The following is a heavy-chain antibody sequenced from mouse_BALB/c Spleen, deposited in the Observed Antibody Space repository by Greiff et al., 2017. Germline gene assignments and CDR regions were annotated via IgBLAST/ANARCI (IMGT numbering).Heavy chain of an antibody. Sequence: EVKVVESGGGLVKPGGSLKLSCAASGFTFSSYAMSWVRQTPEKRLEWVATISSGGSYTYYPDSVKGRFTISRDNAKNTLYLQMSSLRSEDTAMYYCARRGDEGGFAYWGQGTLVTVSA. CDR3: ARRGDEGGFAY. CDR1: GFTFSSYA. J-gene: IGHJ3*01. CDR2: ISSGGSYT. V-gene: IGHV5-9-3*01.